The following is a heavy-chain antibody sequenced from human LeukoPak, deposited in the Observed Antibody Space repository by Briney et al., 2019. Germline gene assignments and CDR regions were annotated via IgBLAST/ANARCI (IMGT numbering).Heavy chain of an antibody. D-gene: IGHD5-24*01. Sequence: KTSETLSLTCTVSGGSISSYYWSWIRQPPGKGLEWIGYIYYSGSTNYNPSLKSRVTISVDTSKNQFSLKLSSVTAADTAVYYCASVETWGQGTLVTVSS. CDR3: ASVET. V-gene: IGHV4-59*08. CDR1: GGSISSYY. CDR2: IYYSGST. J-gene: IGHJ5*02.